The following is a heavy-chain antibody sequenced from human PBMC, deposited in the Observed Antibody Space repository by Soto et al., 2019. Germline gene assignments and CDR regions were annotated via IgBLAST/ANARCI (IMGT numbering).Heavy chain of an antibody. CDR1: GGSISSYY. J-gene: IGHJ5*02. CDR2: IYYGGST. Sequence: PSETLSLTCTVSGGSISSYYWSWIRQPPGKGLEWIGYIYYGGSTNYNPSLKSRVTISVDTSKNQFSLKLSSVTAADTAVYYCARVRQYSSSPIFDPWGQGTLVTVSS. V-gene: IGHV4-59*01. D-gene: IGHD6-6*01. CDR3: ARVRQYSSSPIFDP.